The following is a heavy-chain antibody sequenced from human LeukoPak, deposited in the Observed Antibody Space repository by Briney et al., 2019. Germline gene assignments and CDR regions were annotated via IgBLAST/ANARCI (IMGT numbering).Heavy chain of an antibody. CDR3: AKGVWATILTNDAFDI. D-gene: IGHD3-9*01. CDR2: ISGSGGST. V-gene: IGHV3-23*01. CDR1: GFTFSSYA. Sequence: GSLRLSCAASGFTFSSYAMSWVRQAPGKGLEWVSAISGSGGSTYYADSVKGRFTISRDNSKNTLYLQMNSLRAEDTAVYYCAKGVWATILTNDAFDIWGQGTMVTVSS. J-gene: IGHJ3*02.